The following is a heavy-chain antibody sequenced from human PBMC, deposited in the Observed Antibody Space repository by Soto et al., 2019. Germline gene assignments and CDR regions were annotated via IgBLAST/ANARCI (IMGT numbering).Heavy chain of an antibody. CDR1: GGSISSYY. CDR3: ARLSSKQLVLDY. CDR2: IYYSGST. J-gene: IGHJ4*02. Sequence: PSETLSLTCTVSGGSISSYYWSLIRQPPGKGLEWIGYIYYSGSTNYNPSLKSRVTISVDTSKNQFSLKLSSVTAADTAVYYCARLSSKQLVLDYWGQGTLVTVSS. V-gene: IGHV4-59*08. D-gene: IGHD6-6*01.